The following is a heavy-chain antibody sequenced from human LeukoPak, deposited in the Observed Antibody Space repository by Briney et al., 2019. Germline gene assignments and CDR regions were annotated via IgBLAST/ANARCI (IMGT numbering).Heavy chain of an antibody. D-gene: IGHD6-13*01. V-gene: IGHV4-31*03. CDR1: GGSISSGGHY. CDR3: AGGFDSSKMAY. Sequence: PSQTLSLTCTVSGGSISSGGHYWTWIRQPPGKGLEWIGSIYDSRFTYYSPSLKSRVSISVDSSENQLSLKLNSVTAADTAVYYCAGGFDSSKMAYWGQGTLVTVSS. J-gene: IGHJ4*02. CDR2: IYDSRFT.